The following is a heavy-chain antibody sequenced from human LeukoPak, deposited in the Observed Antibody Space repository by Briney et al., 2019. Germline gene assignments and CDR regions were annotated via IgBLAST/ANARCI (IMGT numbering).Heavy chain of an antibody. D-gene: IGHD1-26*01. CDR2: IIPIFGTA. Sequence: ASVKVSCKASGGTFSSYAISWVRQAPGQGLEWMGGIIPIFGTANYAQKFQGRVTITADESTSTAYMELSSLRSEDTAVYYCASLSPPSGSYDYWGQGTLVTVSS. CDR1: GGTFSSYA. J-gene: IGHJ4*02. V-gene: IGHV1-69*13. CDR3: ASLSPPSGSYDY.